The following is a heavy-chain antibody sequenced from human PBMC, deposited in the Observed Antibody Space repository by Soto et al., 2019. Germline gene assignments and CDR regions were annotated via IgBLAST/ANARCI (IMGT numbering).Heavy chain of an antibody. J-gene: IGHJ4*02. CDR3: VREPAFGAVDY. CDR2: VNEDASVK. Sequence: EVHLVETGGALVQPGEYLRLSCAASGFAFGRSWMGWVRLAPEKGLELVAIVNEDASVKLYMDSVEGRFTISRDNAKNSLYLQMTSRRADDTSIYYCVREPAFGAVDYWGQGTLVTVSS. D-gene: IGHD3-10*01. V-gene: IGHV3-7*01. CDR1: GFAFGRSW.